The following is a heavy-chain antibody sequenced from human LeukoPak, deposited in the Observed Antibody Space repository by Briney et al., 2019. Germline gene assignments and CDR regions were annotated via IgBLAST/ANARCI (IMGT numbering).Heavy chain of an antibody. CDR2: IYSDGST. V-gene: IGHV3-66*02. J-gene: IGHJ4*02. Sequence: GGSLRLSCAASGFTVSSNYMSWVRQAPGKGLEWVSVIYSDGSTYYAESVMDRFAIYSGNSKNTLYLQMNSLRAEDTAVYYCARDVGGVFDYWGQGTLVTVSS. CDR1: GFTVSSNY. CDR3: ARDVGGVFDY. D-gene: IGHD3-16*01.